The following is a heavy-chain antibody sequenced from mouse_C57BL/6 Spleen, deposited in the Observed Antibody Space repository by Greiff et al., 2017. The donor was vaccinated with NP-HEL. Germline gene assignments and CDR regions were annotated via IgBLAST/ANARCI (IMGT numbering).Heavy chain of an antibody. CDR1: GYSITSGYY. V-gene: IGHV3-6*01. D-gene: IGHD3-2*02. CDR2: ISYDGSN. CDR3: CSGYDAMDY. Sequence: EVKLLESGPGLVKPSQSLSLTCSVTGYSITSGYYWNWIRQFPGNKLEWMGYISYDGSNNYNPSLKNRISITRDTSKNQFFLKLNSVTTEDTATYYCCSGYDAMDYWGQGTSVTVSS. J-gene: IGHJ4*01.